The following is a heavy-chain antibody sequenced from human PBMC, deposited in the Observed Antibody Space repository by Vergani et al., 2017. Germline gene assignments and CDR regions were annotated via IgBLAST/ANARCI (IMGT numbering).Heavy chain of an antibody. CDR2: IIPIFGTA. Sequence: QVQLVQSGAEVKKPGSSVKVSCKASGGTFSSYAISWVRQAPGQGLEWMGGIIPIFGTANYAQKFQGRVTITADESTGTAYMELSSLRSEDTAVYYCARGLXVPAALGPNYYYYYMDVWGKGTTVTVSS. CDR3: ARGLXVPAALGPNYYYYYMDV. V-gene: IGHV1-69*13. CDR1: GGTFSSYA. D-gene: IGHD2-2*01. J-gene: IGHJ6*03.